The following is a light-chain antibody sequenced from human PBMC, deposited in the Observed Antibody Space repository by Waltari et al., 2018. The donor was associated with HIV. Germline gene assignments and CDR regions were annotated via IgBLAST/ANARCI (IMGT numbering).Light chain of an antibody. CDR1: SNDIGPYNY. CDR3: SSYAGSGNLLL. J-gene: IGLJ6*01. V-gene: IGLV2-8*01. Sequence: QPALTQPPAASGSPGQSVTIPCIGTSNDIGPYNYVSWYQQAPDKAPSLLIYEVNKRPSGVPGRFSGSKSGNTASLTVSGLQAEDEADYYCSSYAGSGNLLLFGGGTKVTVL. CDR2: EVN.